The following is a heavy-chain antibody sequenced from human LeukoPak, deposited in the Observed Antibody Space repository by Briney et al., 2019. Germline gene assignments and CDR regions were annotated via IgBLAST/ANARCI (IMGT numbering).Heavy chain of an antibody. CDR3: ARDFAYYYYYMDV. Sequence: PSETLSLTCTVSGGSVSSYYWSWIRQPAGKGLEWIGCIYTSGSTNYNPSLKSRVTMSVDTSTNQFSLKLSSVIAADSAVYYCARDFAYYYYYMDVWGKGTTVTVSS. CDR1: GGSVSSYY. V-gene: IGHV4-4*07. CDR2: IYTSGST. J-gene: IGHJ6*03.